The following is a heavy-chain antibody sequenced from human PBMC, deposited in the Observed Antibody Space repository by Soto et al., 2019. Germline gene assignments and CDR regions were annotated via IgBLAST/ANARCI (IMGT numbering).Heavy chain of an antibody. V-gene: IGHV3-53*01. Sequence: GGSLRLSCTAYGLGVRNNYMSWVRQAPGMGLEWVSVIYNDGTTYYADSVKGRFTLSRDTSKNTLSLQMDSLRAEDTAVYYCVRPLPSGRNYGMDVWGQGTKVTVPS. CDR1: GLGVRNNY. J-gene: IGHJ6*02. CDR3: VRPLPSGRNYGMDV. CDR2: IYNDGTT. D-gene: IGHD3-10*01.